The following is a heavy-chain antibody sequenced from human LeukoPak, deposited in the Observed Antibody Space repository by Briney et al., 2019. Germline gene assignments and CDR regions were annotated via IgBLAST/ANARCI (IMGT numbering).Heavy chain of an antibody. CDR1: GFTFSSNY. CDR2: ISSSSSTI. D-gene: IGHD1-26*01. V-gene: IGHV3-48*01. Sequence: GGSLRLSCAASGFTFSSNYMTGGRHAPAKGLEWVSYISSSSSTIYYAASVKGRFTISRDNAKNSLYLQLNSLRAEDTAVYYCARSLVVGATYPYHWGQGTLVTVSS. J-gene: IGHJ5*02. CDR3: ARSLVVGATYPYH.